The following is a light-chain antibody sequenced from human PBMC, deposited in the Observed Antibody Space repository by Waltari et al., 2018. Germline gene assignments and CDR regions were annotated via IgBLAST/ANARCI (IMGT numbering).Light chain of an antibody. J-gene: IGKJ1*01. Sequence: EIVMTQSPATLSLSPGERANLPCRASQSITSSYLSWYQQKPGQAPRLLIYGASTRATGIPARFSGSGSGTDFTLTISSLQPEDFAVYYCQQDYNLPGTFGQGTKVEIK. CDR1: QSITSSY. V-gene: IGKV3D-7*01. CDR2: GAS. CDR3: QQDYNLPGT.